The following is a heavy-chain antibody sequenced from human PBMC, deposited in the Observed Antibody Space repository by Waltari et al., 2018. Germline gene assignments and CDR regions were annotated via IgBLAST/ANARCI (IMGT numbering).Heavy chain of an antibody. CDR1: GFTFSNAW. Sequence: EVQLVESGGGLVKPGGALRLSCAASGFTFSNAWMSWVRQAPGKVLEWFGRIKSKTDGGTTDYAAPVKGRFTISRDDSKNTLYLQMNSLKTEDTAVYYCTTVALWYFDYWGQGTLVTVSS. D-gene: IGHD2-21*01. J-gene: IGHJ4*02. V-gene: IGHV3-15*01. CDR2: IKSKTDGGTT. CDR3: TTVALWYFDY.